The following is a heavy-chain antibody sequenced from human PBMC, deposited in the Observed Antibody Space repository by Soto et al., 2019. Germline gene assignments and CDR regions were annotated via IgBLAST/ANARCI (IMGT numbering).Heavy chain of an antibody. Sequence: GGSLRLSCAASGFTFSSYAMSWVRQAPGKGLEWVSAIIGSGGSTYYADSVKGRLTISRDNSKNTLYLQMTSLRAGATAVYYCAKGGDFWSGYYAFDIWGQGTMVTVSS. CDR1: GFTFSSYA. J-gene: IGHJ3*02. CDR2: IIGSGGST. D-gene: IGHD3-3*01. V-gene: IGHV3-23*01. CDR3: AKGGDFWSGYYAFDI.